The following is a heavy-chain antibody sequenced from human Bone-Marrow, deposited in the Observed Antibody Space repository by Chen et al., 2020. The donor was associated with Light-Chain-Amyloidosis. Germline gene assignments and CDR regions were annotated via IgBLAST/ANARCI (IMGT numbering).Heavy chain of an antibody. CDR3: ARTSGPSHFDY. Sequence: QVQLRESGPGLVKASETLSLTCTVSGGSIRSYFWSWIRQSPGKGLEWIGYIYYDGSTHYNPSLKSRVTISQDTSKNQYSLKLNSVTAADTAIYYCARTSGPSHFDYWGQGTLVTVSS. CDR1: GGSIRSYF. CDR2: IYYDGST. J-gene: IGHJ4*02. V-gene: IGHV4-59*01. D-gene: IGHD3-10*01.